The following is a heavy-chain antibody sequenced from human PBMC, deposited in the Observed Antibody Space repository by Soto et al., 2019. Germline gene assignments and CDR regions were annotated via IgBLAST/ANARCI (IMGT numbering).Heavy chain of an antibody. CDR1: GFTFNNYG. CDR3: TKDGRFDSDGSLYYYYYGMDV. D-gene: IGHD2-15*01. Sequence: GGSLRLSCAASGFTFNNYGMNWVRQAPGKGLEWVAIISNDGSNKYYIESVRGRFTISRDNSNNMLFLQMNSLRVEDTAVYFCTKDGRFDSDGSLYYYYYGMDVWGQGTTVTVSS. CDR2: ISNDGSNK. V-gene: IGHV3-30*18. J-gene: IGHJ6*02.